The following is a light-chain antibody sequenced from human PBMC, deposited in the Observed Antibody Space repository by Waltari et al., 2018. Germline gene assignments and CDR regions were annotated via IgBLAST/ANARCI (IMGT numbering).Light chain of an antibody. J-gene: IGKJ2*01. CDR2: SAS. Sequence: DIQMTQSPSSLSAVVGDRVTITCRASQSIGNYLNWYQQKPGKAPQLLIYSASSLQRGVPSRFSGRGSGTEFSLTISNLQAEDEAVYYCQQYFSYPRTFGLGTKVEI. CDR1: QSIGNY. V-gene: IGKV1-39*01. CDR3: QQYFSYPRT.